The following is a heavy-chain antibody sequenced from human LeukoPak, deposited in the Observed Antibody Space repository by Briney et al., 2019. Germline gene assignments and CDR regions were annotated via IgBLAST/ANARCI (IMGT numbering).Heavy chain of an antibody. CDR2: IAYDGSNI. J-gene: IGHJ6*03. Sequence: GGSLRLSCAASGFTFSSYGMHWVRQAPGKGLEWVAFIAYDGSNIVNENSMKGRFTIFRDDSENTLYLQMNSQRAEDTAVYYCAKGGDQLLLMLNPTTQYDMDVWGKGTTVTVSS. CDR1: GFTFSSYG. V-gene: IGHV3-30*02. CDR3: AKGGDQLLLMLNPTTQYDMDV. D-gene: IGHD2-2*01.